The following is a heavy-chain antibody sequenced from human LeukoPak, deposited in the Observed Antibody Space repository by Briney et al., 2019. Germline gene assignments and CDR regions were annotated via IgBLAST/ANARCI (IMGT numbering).Heavy chain of an antibody. CDR1: GFTFSSYG. CDR2: ISGSGGST. V-gene: IGHV3-23*01. CDR3: AKGTSGSYYH. Sequence: PGGTLRLSCAASGFTFSSYGMSWVRQAPGKGLEWVSAISGSGGSTYYADSVKGRFTISRDNSKNTLYLQMNSLRAEDTAVYYCAKGTSGSYYHWGQGTLVTVSS. J-gene: IGHJ5*02. D-gene: IGHD1-26*01.